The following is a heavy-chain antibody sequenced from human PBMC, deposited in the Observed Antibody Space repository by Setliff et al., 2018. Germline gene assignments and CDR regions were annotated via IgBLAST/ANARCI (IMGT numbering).Heavy chain of an antibody. J-gene: IGHJ6*03. CDR2: IYYSGST. Sequence: SETLSLTCTVSGGSISSSSYYWGWIRQPPGKGLEWIGSIYYSGSTYYNPSLKSRVTISVDTSKNPFSRKRRSVTAADTAVYYCARHGRLGSSWYGGSGYYYYYMDVWGKGTTVTVSS. CDR3: ARHGRLGSSWYGGSGYYYYYMDV. D-gene: IGHD6-13*01. CDR1: GGSISSSSYY. V-gene: IGHV4-39*01.